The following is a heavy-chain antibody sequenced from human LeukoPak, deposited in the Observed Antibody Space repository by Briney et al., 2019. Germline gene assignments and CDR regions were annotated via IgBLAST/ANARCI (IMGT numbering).Heavy chain of an antibody. CDR3: AREERQQLHFDY. CDR2: ISSSSSYI. D-gene: IGHD6-13*01. CDR1: VFTFSSYS. Sequence: GGSLRLSCAASVFTFSSYSMNWVRQAPGKGLEWVSSISSSSSYIYYADSVKGRFTISRDNAKNSLYLQMNSLRAEDTAVYYCAREERQQLHFDYWGQGTLVTVST. J-gene: IGHJ4*02. V-gene: IGHV3-21*01.